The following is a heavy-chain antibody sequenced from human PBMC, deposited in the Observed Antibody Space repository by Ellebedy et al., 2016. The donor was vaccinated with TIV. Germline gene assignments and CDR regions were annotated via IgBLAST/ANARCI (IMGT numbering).Heavy chain of an antibody. CDR2: SYYSGST. Sequence: MPSETLSLTCTVPGCSISSYYWSWIRQPPGKGLEWIGYSYYSGSTNYNPSLKSRVTISVDTSKNQFSLQLNSVTPEDTAVYDCARDYPPVRGVPTMEARDYYHGMDVWGQGTTVTVSS. V-gene: IGHV4-59*12. CDR1: GCSISSYY. J-gene: IGHJ6*02. D-gene: IGHD3-10*01. CDR3: ARDYPPVRGVPTMEARDYYHGMDV.